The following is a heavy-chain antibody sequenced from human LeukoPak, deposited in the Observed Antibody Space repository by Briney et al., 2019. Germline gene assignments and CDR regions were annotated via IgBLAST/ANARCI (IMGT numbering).Heavy chain of an antibody. J-gene: IGHJ4*02. D-gene: IGHD3-3*01. CDR2: INPTGDGT. Sequence: GASEKVSCKASGYTFTSYYMHWMRQPPGQGLEWMGVINPTGDGTTYSQKFQGRVTMTRDTSTSTVYMELNSLGSEDTAVYYCARYSCDFWSGYSLWGQGTQVTVSS. V-gene: IGHV1-46*01. CDR3: ARYSCDFWSGYSL. CDR1: GYTFTSYY.